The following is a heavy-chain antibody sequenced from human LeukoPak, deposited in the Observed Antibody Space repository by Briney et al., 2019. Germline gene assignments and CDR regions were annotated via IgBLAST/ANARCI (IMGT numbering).Heavy chain of an antibody. V-gene: IGHV3-30-3*01. Sequence: GGSLRLSCAASGFVFRNYAMHWVRQPPGKGLEWVAVISYDATNKFYADSVKGRFTISRDNSKNTLYLQMNSLRAEDTAVYYCARDLNAFDIWGQGTMVTVSS. CDR3: ARDLNAFDI. CDR2: ISYDATNK. CDR1: GFVFRNYA. J-gene: IGHJ3*02.